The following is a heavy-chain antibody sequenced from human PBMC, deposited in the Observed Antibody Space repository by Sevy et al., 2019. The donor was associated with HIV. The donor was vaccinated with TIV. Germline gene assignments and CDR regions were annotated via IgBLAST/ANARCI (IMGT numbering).Heavy chain of an antibody. CDR2: ISSNGGST. CDR3: VKGYYYDSSGYILWAFDI. D-gene: IGHD3-22*01. Sequence: GGSLRLSCSASGFTFSSYAMHWVRQAPGKGLEYVSAISSNGGSTYYADSVKGRFTISRDNSKNTLYLQMSSLRAEDTAVYYCVKGYYYDSSGYILWAFDIWGQGTMVTVSS. V-gene: IGHV3-64D*06. J-gene: IGHJ3*02. CDR1: GFTFSSYA.